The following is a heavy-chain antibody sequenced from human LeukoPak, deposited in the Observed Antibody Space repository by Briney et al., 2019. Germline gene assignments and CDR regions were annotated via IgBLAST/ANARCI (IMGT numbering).Heavy chain of an antibody. V-gene: IGHV4-38-2*02. Sequence: SETLSLTCTVSGYSIISDYYWGWIRQPPGKGLEWIGSVFHSGSTYSNLSLKSRLTISIDTSKNQFSLKLRSVTAADTAVYHCARAYYDSSGYYANEAFDIWGQGTMVTVSP. CDR1: GYSIISDYY. CDR3: ARAYYDSSGYYANEAFDI. J-gene: IGHJ3*02. D-gene: IGHD3-22*01. CDR2: VFHSGST.